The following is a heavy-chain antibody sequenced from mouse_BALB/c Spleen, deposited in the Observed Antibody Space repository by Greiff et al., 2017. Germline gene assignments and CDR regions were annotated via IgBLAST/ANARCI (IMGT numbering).Heavy chain of an antibody. D-gene: IGHD3-3*01. CDR3: ARSGADAWFAY. CDR1: GYAFSSYW. V-gene: IGHV1-80*01. CDR2: IYPGDGDT. J-gene: IGHJ3*01. Sequence: QVQLQQSGAELVRPGSSVKISCKASGYAFSSYWMNWVKQRPGQGLEWIGQIYPGDGDTNYNGKFKGKATLTADKSSSTAYMQLSSLTSEDSAVYCCARSGADAWFAYWGQGTLVTVSA.